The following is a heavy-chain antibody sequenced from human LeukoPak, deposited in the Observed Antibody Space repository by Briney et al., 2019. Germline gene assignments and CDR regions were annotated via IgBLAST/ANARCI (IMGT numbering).Heavy chain of an antibody. CDR3: AKAHGYSSGWHGY. CDR2: ISSSGSTI. V-gene: IGHV3-11*01. CDR1: GFTFSDYY. J-gene: IGHJ4*02. Sequence: GGSLRLSCAASGFTFSDYYMSWIRQAPGKGLEWVSYISSSGSTIYYADSVKGRFSISRDNSKNTLYLQMNSLRAEDTAVYYCAKAHGYSSGWHGYWGQGTLVTVSS. D-gene: IGHD6-19*01.